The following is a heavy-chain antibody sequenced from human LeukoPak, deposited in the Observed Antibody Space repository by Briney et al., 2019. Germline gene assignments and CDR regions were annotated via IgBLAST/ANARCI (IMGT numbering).Heavy chain of an antibody. CDR3: ATRYYYDSSGYYPGYFDY. J-gene: IGHJ4*02. CDR1: GYSFTSYW. Sequence: RGESLKISCKGSGYSFTSYWIGWVRQMPGKGLEWMGIIYPGDSDTRYSPSSQGQVTISADKSISTAYLQWSSLKASDTAMYYCATRYYYDSSGYYPGYFDYWGQGTLVTVSS. CDR2: IYPGDSDT. V-gene: IGHV5-51*01. D-gene: IGHD3-22*01.